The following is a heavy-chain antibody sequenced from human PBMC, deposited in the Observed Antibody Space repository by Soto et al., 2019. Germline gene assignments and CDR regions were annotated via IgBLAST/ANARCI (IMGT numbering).Heavy chain of an antibody. J-gene: IGHJ4*02. Sequence: RGESLKIHCKGSGYSFAGYWITWVRPKPGKGLEWMGRIDPNDSQTYYSPSFRGHVTISVTKSITTVFLQWSSLRASDTAMYYCARQIYESGTGSNFQYYFDSWGQGTPVTVSS. V-gene: IGHV5-10-1*01. D-gene: IGHD6-13*01. CDR2: IDPNDSQT. CDR3: ARQIYESGTGSNFQYYFDS. CDR1: GYSFAGYW.